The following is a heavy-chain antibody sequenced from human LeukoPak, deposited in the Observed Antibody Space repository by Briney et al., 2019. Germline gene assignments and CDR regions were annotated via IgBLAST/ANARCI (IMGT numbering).Heavy chain of an antibody. Sequence: GGSLRLSCAASGFTFSSYWMSWVRQAPGKGLEWVANIKQDGSEKYYVDSVKGRFTISRDNAKNSLYLQMNSLRAEDTAVYYCAREVQLERLAFGKEGSAFDYWGQGTLVTVSS. CDR1: GFTFSSYW. V-gene: IGHV3-7*01. D-gene: IGHD1-1*01. CDR3: AREVQLERLAFGKEGSAFDY. CDR2: IKQDGSEK. J-gene: IGHJ4*02.